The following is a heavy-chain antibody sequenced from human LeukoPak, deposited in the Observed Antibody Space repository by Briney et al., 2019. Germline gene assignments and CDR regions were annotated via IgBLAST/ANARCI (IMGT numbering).Heavy chain of an antibody. CDR2: INTYNGNT. CDR3: ARVDTALEQLFDY. V-gene: IGHV1-18*01. Sequence: ASVKVSCKASGYTFTTYGINWVRQAPGQGLEWMGWINTYNGNTNYAQKFQGRVTMTTDTSTNTAYMELRSLRSDDTAVYFCARVDTALEQLFDYWGQGTLVTVSS. CDR1: GYTFTTYG. J-gene: IGHJ4*02. D-gene: IGHD5-18*01.